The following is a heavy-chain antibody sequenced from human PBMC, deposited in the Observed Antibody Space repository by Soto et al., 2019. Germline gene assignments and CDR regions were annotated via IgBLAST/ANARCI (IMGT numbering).Heavy chain of an antibody. CDR1: GFTFSPYT. CDR3: AGERGGYYCDY. Sequence: EVQLVESGGGLVQPGGSLRLSCAASGFTFSPYTMHWVRQAPGKGLEFVSAITNGDNTYYANSVKGRFTMSRDNSKNMLYLQMDSLRTEDTAVDYCAGERGGYYCDYWGQGTLVTVSS. V-gene: IGHV3-64*01. J-gene: IGHJ4*02. D-gene: IGHD3-16*01. CDR2: ITNGDNT.